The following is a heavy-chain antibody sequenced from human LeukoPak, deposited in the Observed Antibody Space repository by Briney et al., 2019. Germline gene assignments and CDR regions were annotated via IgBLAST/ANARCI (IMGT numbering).Heavy chain of an antibody. Sequence: SQTLSLTCTVSGGSISSGSYYWSWIRQPAGKGLEWIGRIYTSGSTNYNPSLKSRVTISVDTSKNQFSLKLSSVTAADMAVYYCARTSGLGVVDYWGQGTLVTVSS. J-gene: IGHJ4*02. CDR3: ARTSGLGVVDY. CDR2: IYTSGST. CDR1: GGSISSGSYY. V-gene: IGHV4-61*02. D-gene: IGHD3/OR15-3a*01.